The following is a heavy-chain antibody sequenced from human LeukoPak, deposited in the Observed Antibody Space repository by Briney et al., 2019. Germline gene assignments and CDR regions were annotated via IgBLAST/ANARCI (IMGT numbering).Heavy chain of an antibody. Sequence: ASVKVSCKASGYIFTSYGINWVRQAPGQGLEWMGWISPYNGDTNYAQNFQGRVTMTTDTSTSTAYMDLRSLRSDDTAMYYCARDLEEYCSGGNCYSFDCWGQGTLVTVSS. CDR3: ARDLEEYCSGGNCYSFDC. CDR2: ISPYNGDT. J-gene: IGHJ4*02. CDR1: GYIFTSYG. D-gene: IGHD2-15*01. V-gene: IGHV1-18*01.